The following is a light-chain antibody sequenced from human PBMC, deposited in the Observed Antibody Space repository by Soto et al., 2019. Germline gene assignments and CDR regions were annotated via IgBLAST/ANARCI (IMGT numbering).Light chain of an antibody. CDR2: DAS. J-gene: IGKJ3*01. CDR1: QGISNS. CDR3: QQYADLPFT. Sequence: DIQKTQSPSSLSASVGDKVTITCQASQGISNSLNWYQHKVGKAPKLLIYDASNLETGVPSRFSGSGSGTDFTFTINSLQSEDIGTYYCQQYADLPFTFGPGTKVAIK. V-gene: IGKV1-33*01.